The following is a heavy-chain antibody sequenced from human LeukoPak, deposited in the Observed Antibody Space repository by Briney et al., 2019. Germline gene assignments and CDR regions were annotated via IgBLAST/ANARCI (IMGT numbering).Heavy chain of an antibody. D-gene: IGHD3-22*01. Sequence: SETLSLTCAVYGGSFSGYYWSWIRQPPGKGLEWIGEINHSGSTNYNQSLKSRVTISVDTSKNQFSLKLSSVTAADTAVYYCARDYYDSSGYYYGIHDYWGQGTLVTVSS. CDR1: GGSFSGYY. CDR3: ARDYYDSSGYYYGIHDY. J-gene: IGHJ4*02. V-gene: IGHV4-34*01. CDR2: INHSGST.